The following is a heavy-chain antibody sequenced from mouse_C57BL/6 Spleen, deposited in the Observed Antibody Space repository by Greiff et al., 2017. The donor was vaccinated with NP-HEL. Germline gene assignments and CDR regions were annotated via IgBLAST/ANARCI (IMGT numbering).Heavy chain of an antibody. CDR2: ISYSGST. CDR3: ARDGYYAYFDV. Sequence: EVQLQQSGPGMVKPSQSLSLTCTVTGYSITSGYDWHWIRHFPGNKLEWMGYISYSGSTNYNPSLKSRISITHDTSKNHFFLKLNSVTTEDTATYYCARDGYYAYFDVWGTGTTVTVSS. CDR1: GYSITSGYD. V-gene: IGHV3-1*01. D-gene: IGHD2-3*01. J-gene: IGHJ1*03.